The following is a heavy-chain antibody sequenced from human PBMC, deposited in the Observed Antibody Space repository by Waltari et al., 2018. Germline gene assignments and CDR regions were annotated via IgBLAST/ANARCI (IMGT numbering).Heavy chain of an antibody. D-gene: IGHD3-16*01. Sequence: QVQLQESGPGLVKPSETLSLTCTVSGGSISGYHGSWIRQPAGKGLEWIGRIYTSGGTNYNPSLKSRITMSVDTSKNQFSLELNSVTAADTAVYFCARGRGTYFDYWGQGILVTVSS. V-gene: IGHV4-4*07. J-gene: IGHJ4*02. CDR1: GGSISGYH. CDR3: ARGRGTYFDY. CDR2: IYTSGGT.